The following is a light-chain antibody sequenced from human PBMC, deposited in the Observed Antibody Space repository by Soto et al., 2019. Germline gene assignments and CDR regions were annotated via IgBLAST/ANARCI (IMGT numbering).Light chain of an antibody. Sequence: QPVLTQPPSVTGVPGQRVSISCTGSSSNIGAGYDVHWYQQLPGTAPKLLIYGNSNRPSGVPDRFSGSKSGTSASLAITGLQAEDEADYYCQSYDSSLSVVFGGGTKLTVL. CDR3: QSYDSSLSVV. V-gene: IGLV1-40*01. CDR1: SSNIGAGYD. CDR2: GNS. J-gene: IGLJ2*01.